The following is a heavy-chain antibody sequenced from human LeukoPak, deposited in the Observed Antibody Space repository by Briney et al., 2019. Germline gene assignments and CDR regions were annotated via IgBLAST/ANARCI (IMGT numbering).Heavy chain of an antibody. CDR1: GYTFTSYD. CDR2: MNPNSGNT. D-gene: IGHD2-2*01. CDR3: ASLFCSSTSCSYNWFDP. J-gene: IGHJ5*02. Sequence: ASVTVSCKASGYTFTSYDINWVRQATGQGLEWMGWMNPNSGNTGYAQKFQGRVTMTRNTSISTAYMELSSLRSEDTAVYYCASLFCSSTSCSYNWFDPWGQGTLVTVSS. V-gene: IGHV1-8*01.